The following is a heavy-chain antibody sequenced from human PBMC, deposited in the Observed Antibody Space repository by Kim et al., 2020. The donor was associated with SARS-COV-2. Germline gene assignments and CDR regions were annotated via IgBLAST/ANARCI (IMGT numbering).Heavy chain of an antibody. J-gene: IGHJ5*02. CDR3: ARGGSSWYWEEDWFDP. CDR1: GYTFTSYG. V-gene: IGHV1-18*01. D-gene: IGHD6-13*01. Sequence: ASVKVSCKASGYTFTSYGISWVRQAPGQGLEWMGWISAYNGNTNYAQKLQGRVTMTTDTSTSTAYMELRSLRSDDTAVYYCARGGSSWYWEEDWFDPWGQGTLVTVSS. CDR2: ISAYNGNT.